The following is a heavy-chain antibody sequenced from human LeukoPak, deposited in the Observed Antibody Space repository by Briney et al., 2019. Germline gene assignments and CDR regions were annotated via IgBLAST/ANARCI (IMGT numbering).Heavy chain of an antibody. CDR2: SATTKPKSCTT. Sequence: GGSLRLSCAASGFAITDPHMDWVRQAPGTGMEWICRSATTKPKSCTTQNAASARGRFTISKVDSQYSLYLQLNSLKTEDSAVYYCVRVVTTGSGWYHIDNWGLGTLVTVSS. J-gene: IGHJ4*02. V-gene: IGHV3-72*01. D-gene: IGHD6-13*01. CDR3: VRVVTTGSGWYHIDN. CDR1: GFAITDPH.